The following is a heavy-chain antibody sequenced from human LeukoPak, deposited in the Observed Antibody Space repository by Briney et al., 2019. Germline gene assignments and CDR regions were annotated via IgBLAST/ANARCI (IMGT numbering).Heavy chain of an antibody. V-gene: IGHV1-69*06. CDR3: ARSMVRGMPDY. D-gene: IGHD3-10*01. Sequence: VASVKVSCKASGGTFSSYAISWVRQAPGQGLEWMGGIIPIFGTANYAQKLQGRVTITADTSTSTAYMELSSLRSEDTAVYYCARSMVRGMPDYWGQGTLVTVSS. CDR2: IIPIFGTA. CDR1: GGTFSSYA. J-gene: IGHJ4*02.